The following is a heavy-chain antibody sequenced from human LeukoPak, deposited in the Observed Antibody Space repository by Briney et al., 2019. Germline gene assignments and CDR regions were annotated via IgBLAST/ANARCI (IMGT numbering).Heavy chain of an antibody. CDR2: INPSGGST. CDR1: GYTFTSYY. CDR3: ARSRRERYYYDSSGYSHFDY. D-gene: IGHD3-22*01. Sequence: ASVKVSCKASGYTFTSYYMHWVRQAPGQGLEWMGIINPSGGSTSYAQKFQGRVTMTRDMSTSTVYMELSSLRSEDTAVYYCARSRRERYYYDSSGYSHFDYWGQGTLATVSS. J-gene: IGHJ4*02. V-gene: IGHV1-46*01.